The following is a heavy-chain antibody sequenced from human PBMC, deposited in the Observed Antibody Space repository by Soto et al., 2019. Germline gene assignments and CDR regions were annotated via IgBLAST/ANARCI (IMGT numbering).Heavy chain of an antibody. CDR2: ISYDGSNK. J-gene: IGHJ6*02. CDR3: AIDSYGMDV. V-gene: IGHV3-30-3*01. CDR1: GFTFSSYA. Sequence: QVQLVESGGGVVQPGRSLRLSCAASGFTFSSYAMHWVRQAPGKGLEWVAVISYDGSNKYYADSVKGRFTISRDNSKNTLYLQMNSLRAEYTAVYYCAIDSYGMDVWGQGTTVTVSS.